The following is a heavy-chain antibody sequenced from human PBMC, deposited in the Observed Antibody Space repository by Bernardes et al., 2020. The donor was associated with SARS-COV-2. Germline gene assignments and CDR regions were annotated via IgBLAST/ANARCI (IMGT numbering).Heavy chain of an antibody. CDR2: ISAYNGNT. CDR3: TRDQGPGVAGTFLGSDF. J-gene: IGHJ4*02. CDR1: GYTFTSYG. Sequence: ASVKVSCKASGYTFTSYGISWVRQAPGQGLEWMGWISAYNGNTNYAQKLQGRVTMTTDTSTSTAYMELRSLRSDDTAVYYCTRDQGPGVAGTFLGSDFWGQGTLVTVSS. D-gene: IGHD6-19*01. V-gene: IGHV1-18*01.